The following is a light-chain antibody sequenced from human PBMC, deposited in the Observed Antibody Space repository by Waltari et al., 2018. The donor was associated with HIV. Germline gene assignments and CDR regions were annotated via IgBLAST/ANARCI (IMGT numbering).Light chain of an antibody. V-gene: IGLV1-44*01. CDR1: SSNIGSNT. CDR3: TAWDDRLHGYV. J-gene: IGLJ1*01. CDR2: RND. Sequence: QSVLTQPPSASGTPGQRITISCSGSSSNIGSNTVNWYQQLPGTAPKLLIYRNDQRPSGVPDRFSGSRSGTSASLAISGLQSQDEADYCCTAWDDRLHGYVFATGTKVTVL.